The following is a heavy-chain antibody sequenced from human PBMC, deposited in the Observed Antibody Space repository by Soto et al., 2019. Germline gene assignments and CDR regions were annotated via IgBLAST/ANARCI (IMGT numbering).Heavy chain of an antibody. J-gene: IGHJ4*02. CDR2: ISYNGSNK. CDR3: AKDLQWLVQGPYY. D-gene: IGHD6-19*01. CDR1: GFSFRHYT. Sequence: GGSLRLSCAASGFSFRHYTMNWVRQAPGKGLEWVAFISYNGSNKYYADSVKGRFTISRDNSKNTLFLQMNSLRAEDTAVYYCAKDLQWLVQGPYYWGQGTLVTVSS. V-gene: IGHV3-30*04.